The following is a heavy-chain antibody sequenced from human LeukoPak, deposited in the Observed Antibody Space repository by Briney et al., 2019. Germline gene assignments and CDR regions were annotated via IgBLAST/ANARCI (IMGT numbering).Heavy chain of an antibody. CDR1: GYTFTGYY. Sequence: GASVKVSCKASGYTFTGYYMHWVRQAPGQGLEWMGWINPNSGGTNYAQKFQGWVTMTRDTSISTAYMELSRLRSDDTAVYYCARGCGVITPSCYYYGMDVWGQGTTVTVSS. D-gene: IGHD3-22*01. V-gene: IGHV1-2*04. J-gene: IGHJ6*02. CDR2: INPNSGGT. CDR3: ARGCGVITPSCYYYGMDV.